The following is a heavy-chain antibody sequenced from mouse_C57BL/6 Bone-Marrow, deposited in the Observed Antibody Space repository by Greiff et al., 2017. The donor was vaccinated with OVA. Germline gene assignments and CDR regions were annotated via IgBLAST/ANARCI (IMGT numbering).Heavy chain of an antibody. Sequence: DVKLVESGAELVRPGASVKLSCTASGFNIKDDYMHWVKQRPEQGLEWIGWIDPENGDTEYASKFQGKATITADTSSNTAYLQLSSLTSEDTAVYYCTSYGNFDYWGQGTTLTVSS. CDR1: GFNIKDDY. CDR3: TSYGNFDY. J-gene: IGHJ2*01. V-gene: IGHV14-4*01. CDR2: IDPENGDT. D-gene: IGHD2-1*01.